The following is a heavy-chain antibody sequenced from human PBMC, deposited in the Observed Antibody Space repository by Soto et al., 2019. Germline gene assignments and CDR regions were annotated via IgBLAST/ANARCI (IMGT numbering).Heavy chain of an antibody. Sequence: EVQLVESGGGLVQPGGSLKLSCAVSGFTFSSHAMNWVRQAPGKGLEWVAYINETRSIIYYADSVKGRFTISRDNAENSLYLRIDNLRGEDTTLYYCAGDALNADYDYWGQGTLVTVSS. CDR3: AGDALNADYDY. J-gene: IGHJ4*02. CDR2: INETRSII. D-gene: IGHD3-16*01. CDR1: GFTFSSHA. V-gene: IGHV3-48*01.